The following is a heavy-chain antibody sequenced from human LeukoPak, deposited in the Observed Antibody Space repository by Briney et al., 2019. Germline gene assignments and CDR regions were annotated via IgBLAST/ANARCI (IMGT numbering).Heavy chain of an antibody. CDR3: ARGARGSGSYIRYWFDP. V-gene: IGHV4-59*08. CDR2: IYYSGST. D-gene: IGHD1-26*01. Sequence: SETLSLTCTVSGGSISSYYWSWIRQPPGKGLEWIGYIYYSGSTNYNPSLKSRVTISVDTSKNQFPLKLSPVPAADTAVYYCARGARGSGSYIRYWFDPWGQGTLVAVSS. CDR1: GGSISSYY. J-gene: IGHJ5*02.